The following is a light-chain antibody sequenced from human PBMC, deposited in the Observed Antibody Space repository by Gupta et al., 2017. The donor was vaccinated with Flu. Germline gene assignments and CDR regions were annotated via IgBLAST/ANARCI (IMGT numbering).Light chain of an antibody. CDR2: AAS. J-gene: IGKJ2*01. Sequence: DIQMTQSPSSLSAFVGDRITITCRASQGITNSLVWFHQKPGKAPKSLIFAASTLQSGVPSRFSGGGSGKVFTLTISSLQAEDFATYFCQQDDHNHHTFGQGTKMEIK. V-gene: IGKV1-16*01. CDR3: QQDDHNHHT. CDR1: QGITNS.